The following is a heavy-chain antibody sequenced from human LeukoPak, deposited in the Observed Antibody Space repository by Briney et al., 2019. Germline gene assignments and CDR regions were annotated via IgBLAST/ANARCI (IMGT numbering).Heavy chain of an antibody. CDR3: ARGPRFGELLWHWFDP. J-gene: IGHJ5*02. D-gene: IGHD3-10*01. CDR1: GGSVSSSSYH. CDR2: MYHSGST. Sequence: SEPLSLTCTVSGGSVSSSSYHWGWIRQPPGKGLEWIGSMYHSGSTYYNPPLKSRVTISEDTSKNQFSLKLRSVTAADTAVYYCARGPRFGELLWHWFDPWGQGTLVTVSS. V-gene: IGHV4-39*07.